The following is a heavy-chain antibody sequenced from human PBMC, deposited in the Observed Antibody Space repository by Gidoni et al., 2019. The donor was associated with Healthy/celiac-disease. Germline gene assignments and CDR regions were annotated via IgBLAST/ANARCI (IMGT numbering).Heavy chain of an antibody. Sequence: QVQLVQSGAEVKKPGASVKVSCKASGYPFTGYYMHWVRQAPGQGLEWMGWINPNSGGTNYAQKFQGRVTMTRDTSISTAYMELSRLRSDDTAVYYCARGAYYDFWSGYPYYYYYMDVWGKGTTVTVSS. CDR2: INPNSGGT. V-gene: IGHV1-2*02. CDR1: GYPFTGYY. CDR3: ARGAYYDFWSGYPYYYYYMDV. J-gene: IGHJ6*03. D-gene: IGHD3-3*01.